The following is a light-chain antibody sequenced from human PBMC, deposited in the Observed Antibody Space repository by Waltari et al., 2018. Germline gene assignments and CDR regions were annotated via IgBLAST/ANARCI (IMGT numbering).Light chain of an antibody. V-gene: IGKV1-16*01. Sequence: DIQKTQSPSSLSASVGDRVTITCRASQTINNYLAWYQQKPGKVPKFLIYAASSLETGVPSRFSGSGSGTEFTLTISSLQPEDFATYYCQQHDSLPLTFGGGTKVEIK. J-gene: IGKJ4*01. CDR2: AAS. CDR3: QQHDSLPLT. CDR1: QTINNY.